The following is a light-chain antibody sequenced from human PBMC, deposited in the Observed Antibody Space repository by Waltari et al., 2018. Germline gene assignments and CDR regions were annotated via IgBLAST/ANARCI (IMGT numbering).Light chain of an antibody. CDR3: QQSYSAPLA. CDR1: HAISTY. CDR2: SSS. Sequence: DTLMTQSPSSLSASVGDRVTITCRASHAISTYVKWYQQTPGMAPKLLIFSSSTLHRGVSSRFSGSGSGTEFTLTISNLQPDDFATYYCQQSYSAPLAFGGGTKLDI. J-gene: IGKJ4*01. V-gene: IGKV1-39*01.